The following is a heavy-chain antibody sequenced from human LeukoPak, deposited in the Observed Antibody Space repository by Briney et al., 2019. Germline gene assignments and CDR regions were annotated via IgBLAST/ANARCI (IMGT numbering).Heavy chain of an antibody. CDR3: ARDLTGGDDYFDY. CDR2: IDQDGSEK. Sequence: GGSLRLSCAASGFTFKTYWMSWVRQAPGKGLEWVANIDQDGSEKYYMDSVRGRFTISRDNPDNSLYLQMNSLRAEDTAVYYCARDLTGGDDYFDYWGQGTLVTVSS. J-gene: IGHJ4*02. CDR1: GFTFKTYW. D-gene: IGHD1-20*01. V-gene: IGHV3-7*01.